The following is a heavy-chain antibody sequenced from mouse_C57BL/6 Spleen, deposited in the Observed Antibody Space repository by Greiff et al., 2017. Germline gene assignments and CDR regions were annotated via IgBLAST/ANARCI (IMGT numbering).Heavy chain of an antibody. V-gene: IGHV1-69*01. Sequence: VQLQQPGAELVMPGASVKLSCKASGYTFTSYWMHWVKQRPGQGLEWIGEIDPSDSYTNYNQKFKGKSPLTVDKSSSTAYMQLSSLTSEDSAVYYCARYYGSSYDYAMGYWGQGASVTASS. CDR2: IDPSDSYT. CDR1: GYTFTSYW. D-gene: IGHD1-1*01. CDR3: ARYYGSSYDYAMGY. J-gene: IGHJ4*01.